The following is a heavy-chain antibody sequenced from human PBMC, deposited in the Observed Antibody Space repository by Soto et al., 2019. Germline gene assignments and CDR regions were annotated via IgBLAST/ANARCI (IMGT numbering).Heavy chain of an antibody. CDR1: GFTFSSYG. CDR3: AKDPGGQAVALDY. J-gene: IGHJ4*02. V-gene: IGHV3-30*18. CDR2: ISYDGSNK. Sequence: QVQLVESGGGVVQPGRSLRLSCAASGFTFSSYGMHWVRQAPGKGLEWVAVISYDGSNKYYADSVKGRFTISRDNSKNPLYLQMNSLRAEDTAVYYCAKDPGGQAVALDYWGQGTVVTVSS. D-gene: IGHD6-19*01.